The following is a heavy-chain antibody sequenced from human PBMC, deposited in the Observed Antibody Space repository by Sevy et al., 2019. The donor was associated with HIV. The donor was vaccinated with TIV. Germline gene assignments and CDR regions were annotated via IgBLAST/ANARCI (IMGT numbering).Heavy chain of an antibody. J-gene: IGHJ5*02. D-gene: IGHD3-3*01. Sequence: GGSLRLSCAASGFTFSGSAMHWVRQASGKGLEWVGRIRSKANDYATGYAAWVKGRFTMSRGDTKTTAYLQMNSLKTEDTAGYYCTRKYDCWSGYPNNWFDPWGQGTLVTVSS. CDR2: IRSKANDYAT. CDR1: GFTFSGSA. CDR3: TRKYDCWSGYPNNWFDP. V-gene: IGHV3-73*01.